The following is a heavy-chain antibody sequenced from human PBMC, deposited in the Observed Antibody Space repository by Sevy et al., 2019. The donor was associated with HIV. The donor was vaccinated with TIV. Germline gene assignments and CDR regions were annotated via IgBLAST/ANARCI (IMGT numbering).Heavy chain of an antibody. V-gene: IGHV3-21*06. D-gene: IGHD2-2*01. CDR2: ISSSSNYI. Sequence: GGSLRLSCAASGFTFSRYSMNWVRQAPGKGLEWVSSISSSSNYINYADSVKGRFTVSRDNAKTSSYLEMKSLRAEDTAVYDCVREGIAVVTGDLLDYWGQGTLVTVSS. CDR3: VREGIAVVTGDLLDY. CDR1: GFTFSRYS. J-gene: IGHJ4*02.